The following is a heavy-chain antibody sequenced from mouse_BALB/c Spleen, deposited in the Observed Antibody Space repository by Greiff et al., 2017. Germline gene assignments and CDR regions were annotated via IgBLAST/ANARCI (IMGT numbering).Heavy chain of an antibody. J-gene: IGHJ4*01. D-gene: IGHD2-10*02. V-gene: IGHV1-66*01. CDR1: GYSFTSYY. CDR2: IFPGNGNT. CDR3: ARGYGSYAMDY. Sequence: QVQLQQSGPELVKPGASVKISCKASGYSFTSYYIHWVKQRPGQGLEWIGWIFPGNGNTKYNEKFKGKATLTADTSSSTAYMQLSSLTSEDSAVYFCARGYGSYAMDYWGQGTSVTVSS.